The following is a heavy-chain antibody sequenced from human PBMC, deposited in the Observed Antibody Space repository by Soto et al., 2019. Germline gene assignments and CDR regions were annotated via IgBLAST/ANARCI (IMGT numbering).Heavy chain of an antibody. D-gene: IGHD3-16*02. V-gene: IGHV4-61*01. CDR2: IYHSGST. CDR1: GGSVSIGSHY. CDR3: ARDRPDDLKSFDAFDL. Sequence: SETLSLTCTDSGGSVSIGSHYWSWVRQPTGKALEWVEYIYHSGSTDYNPSLKSRVTISVDLSRNQFSLRLESVTAADTAVYYCARDRPDDLKSFDAFDLWGQGTMVTV. J-gene: IGHJ3*01.